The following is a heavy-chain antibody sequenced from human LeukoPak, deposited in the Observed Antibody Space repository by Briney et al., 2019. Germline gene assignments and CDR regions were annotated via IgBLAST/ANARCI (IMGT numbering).Heavy chain of an antibody. CDR2: MNPNSGNT. CDR3: ARAPRYCSGGSCFPEDY. V-gene: IGHV1-8*01. CDR1: GYTFTSYD. D-gene: IGHD2-15*01. J-gene: IGHJ4*02. Sequence: ASVKVSCKASGYTFTSYDINWVRQATGQGLEWMGWMNPNSGNTGYAQKFQGRVTMTRNTSISTAYMELSSLRSEDTAVYYCARAPRYCSGGSCFPEDYWGQGTLVTVSS.